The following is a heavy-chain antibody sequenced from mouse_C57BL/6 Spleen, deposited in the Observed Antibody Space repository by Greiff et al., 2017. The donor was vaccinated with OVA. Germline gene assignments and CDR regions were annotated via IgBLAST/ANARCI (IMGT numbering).Heavy chain of an antibody. D-gene: IGHD2-5*01. CDR3: ARGYSNYLAWFAY. Sequence: QVQLQQSGAELVKPGASVKMSCKASGYTFTSYWITWVKQRPGQGLEWIGDIYPGSGSTNYNEKFKSKATLTVDTSSSTAYMQLSSLTSEDSAVYYCARGYSNYLAWFAYWGQGTLVTVSA. J-gene: IGHJ3*01. CDR2: IYPGSGST. CDR1: GYTFTSYW. V-gene: IGHV1-55*01.